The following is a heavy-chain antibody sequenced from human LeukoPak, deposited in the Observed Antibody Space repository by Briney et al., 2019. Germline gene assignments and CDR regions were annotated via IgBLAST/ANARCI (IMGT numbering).Heavy chain of an antibody. D-gene: IGHD3-22*01. CDR2: ISDSGGRT. Sequence: GGSLRLSCAVSGITLSNYGMSWVRQVPGKGLEWVAGISDSGGRTNYADSVKGRFTISRDNPKNTLYLQLNSLRAEDTAMYFCAKRGVVIRVILVGFHKEAYYFDSWGQGALVTVSS. CDR1: GITLSNYG. J-gene: IGHJ4*02. V-gene: IGHV3-23*01. CDR3: AKRGVVIRVILVGFHKEAYYFDS.